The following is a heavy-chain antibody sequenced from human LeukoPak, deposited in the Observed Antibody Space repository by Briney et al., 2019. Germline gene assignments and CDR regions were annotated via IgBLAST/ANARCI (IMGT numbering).Heavy chain of an antibody. J-gene: IGHJ4*02. CDR1: GYTFTNFG. V-gene: IGHV1-18*01. D-gene: IGHD3-16*02. CDR3: ARAVGLGELSFLWDGHFDY. CDR2: ISAFNGNT. Sequence: GASVKVSCKTSGYTFTNFGVTWVRQAPGQGLEWMGWISAFNGNTNYAQKVQDRVTMTTDTSTRTAYMELRSLRSDDTAIYYCARAVGLGELSFLWDGHFDYWGQGSLVTVSS.